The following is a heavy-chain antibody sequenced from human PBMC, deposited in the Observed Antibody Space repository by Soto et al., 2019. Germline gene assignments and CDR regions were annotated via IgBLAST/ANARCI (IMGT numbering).Heavy chain of an antibody. D-gene: IGHD5-18*01. CDR3: ARRRGYSYGYYYYYYMDV. V-gene: IGHV4-34*01. Sequence: PSETLSLTCAVYGGSFSGYYWSWIRQPPGKGLEWIGEINHSGSTNYNPSLKRRVTISVDTSKNQFSLKLSSVTAADTAVYYCARRRGYSYGYYYYYYMDVWGKGTTVTVSS. CDR1: GGSFSGYY. J-gene: IGHJ6*03. CDR2: INHSGST.